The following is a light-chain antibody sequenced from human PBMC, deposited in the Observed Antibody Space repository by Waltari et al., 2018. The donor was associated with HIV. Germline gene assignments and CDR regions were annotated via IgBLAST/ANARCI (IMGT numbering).Light chain of an antibody. V-gene: IGLV1-47*01. CDR2: RNN. J-gene: IGLJ3*02. Sequence: QSVLTQPPSTSGTPGPSVTISCFGSSSNIGSNYVYWYQQLPGTAPQLLIYRNNQRPSGVPDRFSGSKSGTSASLAISGLRSEDEGDYSCAAWDDTRGGLWVFGGGTKVTVL. CDR1: SSNIGSNY. CDR3: AAWDDTRGGLWV.